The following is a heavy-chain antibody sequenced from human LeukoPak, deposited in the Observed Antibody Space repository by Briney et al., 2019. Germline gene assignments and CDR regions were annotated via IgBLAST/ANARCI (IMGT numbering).Heavy chain of an antibody. D-gene: IGHD5-18*01. CDR2: IYYSGST. J-gene: IGHJ4*02. CDR1: GGSISSYY. CDR3: ARGYSRTYFDY. V-gene: IGHV4-59*08. Sequence: SETLSLTCTVSGGSISSYYWSWIRQPPGKGLEWIGYIYYSGSTNDTPTLKSRITISIDTSKNQFSLKLSSVAAADTAVYYCARGYSRTYFDYWGQGTLVTVSS.